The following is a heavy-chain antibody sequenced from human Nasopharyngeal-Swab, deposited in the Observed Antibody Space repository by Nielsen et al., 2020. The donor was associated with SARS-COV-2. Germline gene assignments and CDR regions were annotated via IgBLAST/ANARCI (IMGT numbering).Heavy chain of an antibody. V-gene: IGHV3-15*01. D-gene: IGHD3-22*01. CDR3: AKDRGIVVVIGFDY. Sequence: GESLKISCAASGFTFSNAWMSWVRQAPGKGLEWVGRIKSKTDGGTTDYAAPVKGRFTISRDDSKNTLYLQMNSLRAEDTAVYYCAKDRGIVVVIGFDYWGQGTLVTVSS. CDR1: GFTFSNAW. CDR2: IKSKTDGGTT. J-gene: IGHJ4*02.